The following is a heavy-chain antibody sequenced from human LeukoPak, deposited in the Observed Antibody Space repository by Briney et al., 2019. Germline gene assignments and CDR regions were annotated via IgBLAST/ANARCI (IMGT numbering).Heavy chain of an antibody. V-gene: IGHV1-8*02. J-gene: IGHJ4*02. CDR1: GYTFTGYY. Sequence: ASVKVSCKASGYTFTGYYMHWVRQAPGQGLEWMGWINPNSGNTGYAQKFQGRVTMTRNTSISTAYMELSSLRSEDTAVYYCARGQRNPGYWGQGTLVTVSS. CDR2: INPNSGNT. D-gene: IGHD1-14*01. CDR3: ARGQRNPGY.